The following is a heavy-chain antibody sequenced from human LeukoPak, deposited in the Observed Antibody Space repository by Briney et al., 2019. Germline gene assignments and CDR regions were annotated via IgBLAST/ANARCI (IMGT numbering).Heavy chain of an antibody. J-gene: IGHJ4*02. Sequence: GGSLRLSCAASGFTFSSYSMSWVRQAPGKGLEWVSSISSSSSYIYYADSVKGRFTISRDNAKNSLYLQMNSLRAEDTAVYYCARSPAAGIKRFDYWGQGTLVTVSS. CDR2: ISSSSSYI. V-gene: IGHV3-21*01. D-gene: IGHD6-13*01. CDR3: ARSPAAGIKRFDY. CDR1: GFTFSSYS.